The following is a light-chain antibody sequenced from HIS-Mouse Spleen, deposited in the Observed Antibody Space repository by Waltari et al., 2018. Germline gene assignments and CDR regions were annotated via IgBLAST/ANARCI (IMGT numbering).Light chain of an antibody. V-gene: IGLV2-23*01. CDR3: CSYAGSSTLV. CDR2: EGS. Sequence: QSALPQPASVSGSPGLSITISCTGTSSDVGSYNLVPWYQQHPGKAPKLMIYEGSKRPSGVSNRFSGSKSGNTASLTISGLQAEDEADYYCCSYAGSSTLVFGGGTKLTVL. CDR1: SSDVGSYNL. J-gene: IGLJ2*01.